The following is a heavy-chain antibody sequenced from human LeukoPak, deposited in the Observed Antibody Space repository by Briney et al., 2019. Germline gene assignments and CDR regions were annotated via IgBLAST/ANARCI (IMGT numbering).Heavy chain of an antibody. CDR3: ARDPYYYDSSGYYYGFDY. CDR1: GGSFSGYY. V-gene: IGHV4-34*01. CDR2: INHSGST. D-gene: IGHD3-22*01. Sequence: KPSETLSLTCAVYGGSFSGYYWSWIRQPPGKGLEWIGEINHSGSTNYNPSLKSRVTIPVDTSKNQFSLKLSSVPAADTAVYYCARDPYYYDSSGYYYGFDYWGQGTLVTVSS. J-gene: IGHJ4*02.